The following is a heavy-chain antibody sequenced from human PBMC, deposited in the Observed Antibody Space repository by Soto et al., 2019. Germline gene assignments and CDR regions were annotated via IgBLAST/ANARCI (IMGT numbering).Heavy chain of an antibody. CDR2: IKSRADGETK. CDR1: GFTFSHAW. Sequence: EMHLVDSGGGLVKPGGSLRLSCAASGFTFSHAWMSWVRQAPGKGLEWVGRIKSRADGETKDYGAPVRGRFTISRDDSKNTLYRQMNSLKTEDSAIYYCTVINRRDQYSTSAYRFDPWGPGTLVTVSS. CDR3: TVINRRDQYSTSAYRFDP. J-gene: IGHJ5*02. V-gene: IGHV3-15*01. D-gene: IGHD6-6*01.